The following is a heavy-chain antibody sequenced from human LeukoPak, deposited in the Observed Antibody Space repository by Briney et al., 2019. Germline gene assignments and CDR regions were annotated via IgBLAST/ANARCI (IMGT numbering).Heavy chain of an antibody. D-gene: IGHD2-2*01. V-gene: IGHV4-61*02. J-gene: IGHJ3*02. CDR3: AREVRGAFDI. Sequence: SETLSLTCTVSGGSISSSSYYWSWIRQPAGKGLEWIGRIYTSGSTNYNPSLKSRVTISVDTSKNQFSLKLSSVTAADTAVYYCAREVRGAFDIWGQGTMVTVSS. CDR1: GGSISSSSYY. CDR2: IYTSGST.